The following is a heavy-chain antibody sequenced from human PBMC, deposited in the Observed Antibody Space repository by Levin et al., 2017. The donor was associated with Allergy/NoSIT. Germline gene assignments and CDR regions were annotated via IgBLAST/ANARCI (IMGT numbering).Heavy chain of an antibody. Sequence: GGSLRLSCVASGFTFSTSWMHWVRQVPGKGLVWLARIKSDGSSTRYADSEKGRFTISRDNAKNTLYLQMNSLRAEDTAVYYCARHIVVVPAAEPFDYWGQGTLVTVSS. CDR3: ARHIVVVPAAEPFDY. CDR1: GFTFSTSW. CDR2: IKSDGSST. V-gene: IGHV3-74*01. J-gene: IGHJ4*02. D-gene: IGHD2-2*01.